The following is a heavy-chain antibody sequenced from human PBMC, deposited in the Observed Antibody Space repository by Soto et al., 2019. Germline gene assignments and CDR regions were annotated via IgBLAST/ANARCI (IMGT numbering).Heavy chain of an antibody. V-gene: IGHV3-21*01. CDR3: ARDPRLRSWFDP. Sequence: PGGSLRLSCAASGFTFSSYSMNWVRQAPGKGLEWVSSISSSSSYIYYADSVKGRFTISRDNAKNSLYLQMNSLRAEDTAVYYCARDPRLRSWFDPWGQGTLVTVSS. J-gene: IGHJ5*02. CDR1: GFTFSSYS. D-gene: IGHD3-3*01. CDR2: ISSSSSYI.